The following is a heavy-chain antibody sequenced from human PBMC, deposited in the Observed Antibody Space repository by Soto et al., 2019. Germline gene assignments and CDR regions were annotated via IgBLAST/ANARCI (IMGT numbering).Heavy chain of an antibody. Sequence: SLRLSCTASGFTFGDYAMSWVRQAPGKXLEWVGFIRSKAYGGTTEYAASVKGRLTISRDDSKSIAYLQMNSLKTEDTAVYYCTRAGYDSSGYYYPTDWFDPWGQGTLVTVSS. D-gene: IGHD3-22*01. CDR2: IRSKAYGGTT. CDR3: TRAGYDSSGYYYPTDWFDP. J-gene: IGHJ5*02. CDR1: GFTFGDYA. V-gene: IGHV3-49*04.